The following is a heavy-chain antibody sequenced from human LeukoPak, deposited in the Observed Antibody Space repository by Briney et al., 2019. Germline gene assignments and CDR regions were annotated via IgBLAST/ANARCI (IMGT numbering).Heavy chain of an antibody. CDR1: GGSFSGYY. V-gene: IGHV4-34*01. CDR3: ARGRFMLSGYDGTPYYYYYMDV. Sequence: SETLSLTCAVYGGSFSGYYWSWIRQPPGKGLEWIGEINHSGSTNYNPSLKSRVTISVDTSKNQFSLKLSSVTAADTAVYYCARGRFMLSGYDGTPYYYYYMDVWGKGTTVTVSS. D-gene: IGHD5-12*01. CDR2: INHSGST. J-gene: IGHJ6*03.